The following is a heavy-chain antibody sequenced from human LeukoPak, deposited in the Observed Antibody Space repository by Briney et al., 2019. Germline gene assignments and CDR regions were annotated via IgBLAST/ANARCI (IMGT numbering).Heavy chain of an antibody. J-gene: IGHJ4*02. Sequence: SETLSLTCTVSGGSISSYYWSWIRQPPGKGLEWIGNIYDSGSTNYNPSPKSRVAISVDMSKHQCSLNLSSVTAADTAVYYCARQSISGSSLSYFDYWGQGTLVNVSS. CDR3: ARQSISGSSLSYFDY. CDR2: IYDSGST. V-gene: IGHV4-59*01. CDR1: GGSISSYY. D-gene: IGHD3-22*01.